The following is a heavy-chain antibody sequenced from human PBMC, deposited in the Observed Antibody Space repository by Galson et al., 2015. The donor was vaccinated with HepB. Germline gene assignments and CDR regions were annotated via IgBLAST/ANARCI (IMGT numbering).Heavy chain of an antibody. CDR1: GFTFSGPA. CDR3: TRLGDFSGYSSR. CDR2: IRSKASNYAT. D-gene: IGHD6-13*01. J-gene: IGHJ4*02. Sequence: SLRLSCAASGFTFSGPAIHWVRQASGKGPEWVGRIRSKASNYATSYVPSLKGRFTISRDDSKNMAYLHMKSLKTEDTATYYCTRLGDFSGYSSRWGQGTLVTVSS. V-gene: IGHV3-73*01.